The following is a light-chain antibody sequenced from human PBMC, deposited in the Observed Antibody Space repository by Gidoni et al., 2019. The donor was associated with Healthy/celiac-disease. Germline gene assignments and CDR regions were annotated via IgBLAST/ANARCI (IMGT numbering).Light chain of an antibody. CDR2: KAS. Sequence: DIQMTQSPSTLPASVGERVTITCRASQSISSWLAWYQQKPGKAPKLLIYKASSLESGVPSRFSGSGSGTEFTLTISSLQPDDFATYYCQQYNSYWTFGQGTKVEIK. V-gene: IGKV1-5*03. J-gene: IGKJ1*01. CDR3: QQYNSYWT. CDR1: QSISSW.